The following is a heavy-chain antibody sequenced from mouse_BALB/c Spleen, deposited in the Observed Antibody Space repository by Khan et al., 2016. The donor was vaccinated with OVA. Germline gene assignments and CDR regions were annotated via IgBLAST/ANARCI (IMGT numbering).Heavy chain of an antibody. CDR1: GFTFSRFG. V-gene: IGHV5-17*02. J-gene: IGHJ2*01. CDR2: IRSGSSTI. Sequence: EVELVESGGGLVQPGGSRKLSCAASGFTFSRFGMHWVRQAPEKGLEWVAYIRSGSSTIYSADTVKGRFTISRNNPKNTLFLHMTSLRSEDAAMSFCARDSNFDYWGQGTTLTVSS. CDR3: ARDSNFDY.